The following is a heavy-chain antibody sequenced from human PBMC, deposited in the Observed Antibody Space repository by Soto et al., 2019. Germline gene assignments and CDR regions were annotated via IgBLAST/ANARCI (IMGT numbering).Heavy chain of an antibody. CDR2: ISGNGRII. Sequence: QVPFVESGGGLVKPGGSLRLSCATSGFIFSDYYMHWIRQAPGKGLEWISYISGNGRIIQYADSAKGRFTISRDNAQNSLYLQMNSLRAEDTALYFCARDFDADSRTDFDYWGQGTLVTVSS. CDR1: GFIFSDYY. D-gene: IGHD4-17*01. J-gene: IGHJ4*02. V-gene: IGHV3-11*01. CDR3: ARDFDADSRTDFDY.